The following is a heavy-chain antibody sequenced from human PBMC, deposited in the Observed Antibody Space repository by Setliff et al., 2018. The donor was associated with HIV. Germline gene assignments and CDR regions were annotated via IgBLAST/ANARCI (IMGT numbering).Heavy chain of an antibody. CDR3: ARCDYYDSSGLDY. Sequence: KPSETLSLTCAVSGYSISSGYYWGWIRQPPGKGLEWIGSIYHSGSTYYNPSLKSRVTISVDTSKNQFSLKLSSVTAADTAVYYCARCDYYDSSGLDYWGQGTLVTVSS. CDR2: IYHSGST. D-gene: IGHD3-22*01. V-gene: IGHV4-38-2*01. J-gene: IGHJ4*02. CDR1: GYSISSGYY.